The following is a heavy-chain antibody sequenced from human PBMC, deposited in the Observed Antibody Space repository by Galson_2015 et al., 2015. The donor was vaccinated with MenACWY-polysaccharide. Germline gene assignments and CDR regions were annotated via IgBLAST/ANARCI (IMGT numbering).Heavy chain of an antibody. V-gene: IGHV3-7*01. J-gene: IGHJ4*02. CDR3: ARDNWDDY. D-gene: IGHD7-27*01. CDR2: IKQDGGEE. CDR1: GFTFSNYV. Sequence: SLRLSCAASGFTFSNYVMSWVRQAPGKGLEWVANIKQDGGEEWYAESVKGRFTISRDNAKNSVYLQMNSLRAEDTAVYSCARDNWDDYWGQGALVTVSS.